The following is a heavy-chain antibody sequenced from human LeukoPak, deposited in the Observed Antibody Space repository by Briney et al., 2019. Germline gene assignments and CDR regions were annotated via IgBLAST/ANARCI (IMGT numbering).Heavy chain of an antibody. CDR3: ARYESSYAY. Sequence: GGSLRLSCAASGFTFSSYGMHWVRQAPGKGLEWVAVISYDGSKKYYADSVKGRFTISRDNSKNTLYLQMNSLRAEDTAVYYCARYESSYAYWGQGTLVTVSS. CDR1: GFTFSSYG. CDR2: ISYDGSKK. V-gene: IGHV3-30*03. J-gene: IGHJ4*02. D-gene: IGHD3-22*01.